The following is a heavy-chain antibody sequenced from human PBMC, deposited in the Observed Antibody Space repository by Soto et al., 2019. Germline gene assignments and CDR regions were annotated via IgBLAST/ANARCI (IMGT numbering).Heavy chain of an antibody. CDR1: GDMFSTYT. CDR3: AREGLVLVPTTVNSDYYYYAMDV. D-gene: IGHD2-2*01. CDR2: IIPRSAKS. Sequence: QVQLVQSGAEVKKPGSSVKVSCKASGDMFSTYTITWMRQAPGRGLEWVGGIIPRSAKSNYAQKFEGRVTITADESTSTDYMELSSLRSEDTAVYYCAREGLVLVPTTVNSDYYYYAMDVWGQGTTVTVSS. J-gene: IGHJ6*02. V-gene: IGHV1-69*12.